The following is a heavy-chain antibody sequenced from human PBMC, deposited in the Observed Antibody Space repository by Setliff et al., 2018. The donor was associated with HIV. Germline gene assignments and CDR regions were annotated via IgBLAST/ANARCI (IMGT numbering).Heavy chain of an antibody. CDR1: GYSISSGYY. D-gene: IGHD3-3*01. Sequence: SETLSLTCAVSGYSISSGYYWGWIRQPPGKGLEWIGAIYHSGSSYYSPSLKSRVTLFLDTSKNQFSLTLNSLTAADTAVYFCARDVMEWFGNYFDNWGQGALVTVSS. CDR2: IYHSGSS. V-gene: IGHV4-38-2*02. J-gene: IGHJ4*02. CDR3: ARDVMEWFGNYFDN.